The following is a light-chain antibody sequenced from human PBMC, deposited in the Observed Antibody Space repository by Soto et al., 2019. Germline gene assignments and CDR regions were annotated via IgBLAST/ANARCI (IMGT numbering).Light chain of an antibody. J-gene: IGKJ4*01. Sequence: TQMTQSPSTLSASVGDSVSITCRASRDIGTWLAWFQQKPGRAPNLLIYRASTLARGVPSRFSGSGSGTEFTLTISSLRPDDFATYYCHRHETYPLAFGGGTKVDIK. CDR1: RDIGTW. CDR2: RAS. V-gene: IGKV1-5*03. CDR3: HRHETYPLA.